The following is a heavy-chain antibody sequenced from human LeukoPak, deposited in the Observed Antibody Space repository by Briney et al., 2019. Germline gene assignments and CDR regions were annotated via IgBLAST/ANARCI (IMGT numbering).Heavy chain of an antibody. V-gene: IGHV4-59*01. CDR2: IYYSGST. CDR1: GGSISSYY. CDR3: ATSGGGYYGSGTYYYMDV. D-gene: IGHD3-10*01. J-gene: IGHJ6*03. Sequence: SETLSLTCTVSGGSISSYYWSWIRQPPGKGLEWIGYIYYSGSTNYNPSLKSRVTISVDTSKNQFSLKLSSVTAADTAEYYCATSGGGYYGSGTYYYMDVWGKGTTVTVSS.